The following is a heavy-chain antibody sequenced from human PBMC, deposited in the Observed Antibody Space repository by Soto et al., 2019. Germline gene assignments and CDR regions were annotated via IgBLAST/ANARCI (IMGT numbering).Heavy chain of an antibody. CDR3: ATGKKSTTWSPFDY. D-gene: IGHD1-26*01. V-gene: IGHV3-23*01. CDR2: ITSNGGNT. Sequence: EVQLLESGGDLVQPGGSLRLSCEVSGFTFTSYAMSWVRQAPGKGLEWVSGITSNGGNTYYADSVKGRFTISRDNSRNTLYLQVNSLRAEDTAIYYCATGKKSTTWSPFDYWGQGTLVTVSS. CDR1: GFTFTSYA. J-gene: IGHJ4*02.